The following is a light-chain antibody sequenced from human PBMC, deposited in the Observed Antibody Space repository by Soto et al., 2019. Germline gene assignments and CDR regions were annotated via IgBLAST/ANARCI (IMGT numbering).Light chain of an antibody. Sequence: DIQMPPSPSTLSGSVGARVTITCRASQSISSWLAWYQQKTGKAPKLLIYDASTLESGVPSRFSGSGSGTELTLTISSLQPDDFATYYCQQGWTVGNGNKVDIK. CDR2: DAS. J-gene: IGKJ1*01. CDR3: QQGWT. V-gene: IGKV1-5*01. CDR1: QSISSW.